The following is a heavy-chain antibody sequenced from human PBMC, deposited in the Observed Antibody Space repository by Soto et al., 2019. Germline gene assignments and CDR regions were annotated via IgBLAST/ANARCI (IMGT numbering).Heavy chain of an antibody. CDR1: GYTFTSYD. CDR3: AGGRSGAVTTYLNYYYGMDV. D-gene: IGHD4-17*01. Sequence: ASVKVSCKASGYTFTSYDINWVRQATGQGLEWMGWMNPNSGNTGYAQRFQGRVTMTRNTSISTAYMELSSLRSEDTAVYYCAGGRSGAVTTYLNYYYGMDVWGQGTTVTVS. J-gene: IGHJ6*02. CDR2: MNPNSGNT. V-gene: IGHV1-8*01.